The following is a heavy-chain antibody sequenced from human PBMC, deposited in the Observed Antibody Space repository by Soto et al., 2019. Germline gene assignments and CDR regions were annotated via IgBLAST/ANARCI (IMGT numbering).Heavy chain of an antibody. J-gene: IGHJ5*02. CDR3: ARIPYSDTDPCP. V-gene: IGHV3-74*01. CDR2: INIDGTTT. Sequence: PGGSLRLSCAASGFAFSTKWMHWVRQGPGKGLVWVSRINIDGTTTNYADSVKGRFTISGDNAKNMLYLQMDSLRAEDTAVYYCARIPYSDTDPCPWGQGTLVTVSS. D-gene: IGHD1-26*01. CDR1: GFAFSTKW.